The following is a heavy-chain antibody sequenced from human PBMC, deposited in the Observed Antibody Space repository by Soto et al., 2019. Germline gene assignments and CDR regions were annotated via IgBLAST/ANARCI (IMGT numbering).Heavy chain of an antibody. CDR2: ISYAGSNK. D-gene: IGHD1-26*01. V-gene: IGHV3-30*03. J-gene: IGHJ4*02. CDR3: ARDGTGHFDY. CDR1: GFTFSSYG. Sequence: QVQLVESGGGVVQPGRSMRLSCAASGFTFSSYGMHWVRQAPGKGLEWVAVISYAGSNKYYADSVKGRFTISRDNSKNTLYLQMNSLRAEDTAVYYCARDGTGHFDYWGQGTLVTVSS.